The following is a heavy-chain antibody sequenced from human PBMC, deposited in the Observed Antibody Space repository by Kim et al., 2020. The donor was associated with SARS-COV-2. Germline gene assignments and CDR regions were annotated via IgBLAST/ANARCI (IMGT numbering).Heavy chain of an antibody. CDR1: GFTFSSYS. CDR2: ISSSSSYI. CDR3: ARDATNDFWSGYYTPYYYYGMDV. Sequence: GGSLRLSCAASGFTFSSYSMNWVRQAPGKGLEWVSSISSSSSYIYYADSVKGRFTISRDNAKNSLYLQMNSLRAEDTAVYYCARDATNDFWSGYYTPYYYYGMDVWGQGTTVTVSS. D-gene: IGHD3-3*01. V-gene: IGHV3-21*01. J-gene: IGHJ6*02.